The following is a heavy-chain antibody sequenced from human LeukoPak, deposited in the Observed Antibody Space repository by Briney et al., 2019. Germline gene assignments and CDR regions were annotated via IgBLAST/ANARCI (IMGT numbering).Heavy chain of an antibody. D-gene: IGHD1-26*01. J-gene: IGHJ4*02. Sequence: GGSLRLSCAASGFTFSSYAMSWVRQAPGKGLEWVSAISGSGGSTYYADSLKGRFTISRDTAKNTLYLQMNSLRAEDTAIYYCAKAASGSYFYYWGQGTLVTVSS. V-gene: IGHV3-23*01. CDR3: AKAASGSYFYY. CDR2: ISGSGGST. CDR1: GFTFSSYA.